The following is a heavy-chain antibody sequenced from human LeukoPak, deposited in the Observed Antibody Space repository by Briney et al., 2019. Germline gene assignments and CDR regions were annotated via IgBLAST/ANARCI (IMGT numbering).Heavy chain of an antibody. CDR3: ARGGRWLGYCSSTSCPLGDWFDP. J-gene: IGHJ5*02. CDR1: GYTFTGYY. Sequence: ASVKVSCKASGYTFTGYYMHWVRQAPGQGLEWMGGINPNSGGTNYAQKFQGRVTMTRDTSISTAYMELSRLRSDDTAVYYCARGGRWLGYCSSTSCPLGDWFDPWGQGTLVTVSS. D-gene: IGHD2-2*01. CDR2: INPNSGGT. V-gene: IGHV1-2*02.